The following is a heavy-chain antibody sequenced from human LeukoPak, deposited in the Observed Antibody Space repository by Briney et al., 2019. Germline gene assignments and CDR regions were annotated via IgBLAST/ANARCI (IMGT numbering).Heavy chain of an antibody. V-gene: IGHV4-38-2*02. CDR2: IYHSGST. D-gene: IGHD5-18*01. J-gene: IGHJ5*02. CDR1: GYSISSGYY. CDR3: ARGGDNYGNWFDP. Sequence: SETLSLTCTVSGYSISSGYYWGWIRQPPGKGLEWIGSIYHSGSTNYNPSLKSRVTISLDTSKNQFSLKLRSVTAADTAVYYCARGGDNYGNWFDPWGQGTLVTVSS.